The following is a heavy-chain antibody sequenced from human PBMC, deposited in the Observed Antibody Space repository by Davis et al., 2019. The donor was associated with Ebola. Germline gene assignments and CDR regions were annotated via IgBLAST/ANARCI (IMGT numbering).Heavy chain of an antibody. CDR1: GGSFSGYY. Sequence: MPSETLSLTCAVYGGSFSGYYWSWIRQPPGKGLEWIGEINHIGSTNYNPSLKSRVTISVDTSKNQFSLKLSSVTAADTAVYYCARGGGYGGYGMDVWGQGTTVTVSS. CDR2: INHIGST. V-gene: IGHV4-34*01. J-gene: IGHJ6*02. D-gene: IGHD5-12*01. CDR3: ARGGGYGGYGMDV.